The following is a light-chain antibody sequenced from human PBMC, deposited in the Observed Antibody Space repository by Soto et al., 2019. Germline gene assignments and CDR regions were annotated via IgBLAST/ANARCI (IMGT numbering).Light chain of an antibody. CDR2: EVS. Sequence: QSALTQPASVSGSPGQSITISCTGTSSDIGVYKYVSWYQQHPGKAPKLMIYEVSNRPSGFSNRFSGSKSGNTASLTISGLQAEDEADYYCSSYTTRSTFVFGTGTKLTVL. J-gene: IGLJ1*01. CDR1: SSDIGVYKY. V-gene: IGLV2-14*01. CDR3: SSYTTRSTFV.